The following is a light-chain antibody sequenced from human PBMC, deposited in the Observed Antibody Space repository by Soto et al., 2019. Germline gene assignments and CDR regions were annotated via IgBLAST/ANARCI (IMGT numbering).Light chain of an antibody. J-gene: IGLJ1*01. Sequence: QSVLTQPRSASGTPAQWVTISCSGSSSNIGSNYVYWYQQLTVTAPKLLIYRNNQRPSGVPDRFSGSKSGTSASPAITGLRSEDEADYYRAAWDDSLSGRYVFGTGTKVTV. CDR3: AAWDDSLSGRYV. CDR1: SSNIGSNY. V-gene: IGLV1-47*01. CDR2: RNN.